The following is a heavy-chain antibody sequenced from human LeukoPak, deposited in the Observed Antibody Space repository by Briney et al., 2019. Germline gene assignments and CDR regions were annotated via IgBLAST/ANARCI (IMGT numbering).Heavy chain of an antibody. CDR1: GFTFSSYA. D-gene: IGHD6-25*01. CDR3: ARSDAKDAAFDY. V-gene: IGHV3-23*01. J-gene: IGHJ4*02. Sequence: PGGSLRLSCAASGFTFSSYAMSWVRQAPGKGLEWVSAISGSGGSTYYADSVKGRFTISRDNSKNTLYLQMNSLRAEDTALYYCARSDAKDAAFDYWGQGTLVTVSS. CDR2: ISGSGGST.